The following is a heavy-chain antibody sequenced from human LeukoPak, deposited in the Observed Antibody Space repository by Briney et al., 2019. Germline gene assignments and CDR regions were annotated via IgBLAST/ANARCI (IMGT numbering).Heavy chain of an antibody. D-gene: IGHD3-10*01. CDR3: ARDQGYYYGSGSYFGAFDI. J-gene: IGHJ3*02. Sequence: TGGSLRLPCAASGFTFSSYGMSWVRQAPGKGLEWVSYISSTSSTIYSADSVKGRFTISRDNAKNSLYLQMNSLRAEDTAVYYCARDQGYYYGSGSYFGAFDIWGQGTMVTVSS. CDR1: GFTFSSYG. CDR2: ISSTSSTI. V-gene: IGHV3-48*01.